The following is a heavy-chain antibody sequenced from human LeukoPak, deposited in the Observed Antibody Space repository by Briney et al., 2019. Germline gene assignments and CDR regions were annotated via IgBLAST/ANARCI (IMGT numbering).Heavy chain of an antibody. D-gene: IGHD6-19*01. CDR1: GFTFSSYT. CDR2: ISSGYSYI. V-gene: IGHV3-21*01. J-gene: IGHJ4*02. Sequence: PGGSLRLSCAASGFTFSSYTMNWVRQAPGKGLEWVSSISSGYSYIYYADSVKGRFTISRDNAKNSLYLQMTSLRAEDTAVYYCARDPQYSSGWSTSWVVSAYYFDYWGQGILVTVSS. CDR3: ARDPQYSSGWSTSWVVSAYYFDY.